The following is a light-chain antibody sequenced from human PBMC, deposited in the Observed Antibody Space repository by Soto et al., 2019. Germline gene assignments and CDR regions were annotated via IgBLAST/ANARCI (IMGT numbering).Light chain of an antibody. V-gene: IGKV3-11*01. CDR2: DAS. CDR3: QHRSNWLWP. J-gene: IGKJ1*01. CDR1: QSIGNF. Sequence: EIVLTQSPATLSLSPGERATLSCRASQSIGNFLAWYQQKVGLAPRLLISDASNRATGVPARFSGSGSGTDFTLTISSPEPEDFAVYYCQHRSNWLWPFGQGTKVEIK.